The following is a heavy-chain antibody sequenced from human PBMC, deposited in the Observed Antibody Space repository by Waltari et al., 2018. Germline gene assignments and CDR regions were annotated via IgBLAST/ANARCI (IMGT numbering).Heavy chain of an antibody. CDR3: ARLRSDYYDSSGSAYAFDI. CDR1: GGTFSSYA. CDR2: IIPIFGKA. J-gene: IGHJ3*02. V-gene: IGHV1-69*01. D-gene: IGHD3-22*01. Sequence: QVQLVQSGAEVKKPGSSVKVSCKASGGTFSSYAISWVRQAPGQGLEWMGGIIPIFGKANYAQKFQGRVTITADESTSTAYMELSSLRSEDTAVYYCARLRSDYYDSSGSAYAFDIWGQGTMVTVSS.